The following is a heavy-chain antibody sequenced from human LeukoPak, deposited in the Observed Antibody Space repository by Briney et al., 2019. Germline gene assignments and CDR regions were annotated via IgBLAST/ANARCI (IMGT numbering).Heavy chain of an antibody. CDR2: INPNSGGT. J-gene: IGHJ6*02. CDR1: GYTFTGYY. V-gene: IGHV1-2*02. CDR3: RVTDWSKDLLYYYYGMDV. D-gene: IGHD3-9*01. Sequence: ASVKVSCKASGYTFTGYYMHWVRQAPGQGLEWMGWINPNSGGTNYAQKFQGGVTMTRDTSISTAYMELSRLRSDDTAVYYCRVTDWSKDLLYYYYGMDVWGQGTTVTVSS.